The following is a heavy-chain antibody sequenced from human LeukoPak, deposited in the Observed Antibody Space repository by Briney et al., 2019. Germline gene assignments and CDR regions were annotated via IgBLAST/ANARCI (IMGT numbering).Heavy chain of an antibody. CDR3: AREYYYDSSGYYPPHAFDI. CDR1: GGSISTYY. J-gene: IGHJ3*02. CDR2: IYYSGST. D-gene: IGHD3-22*01. V-gene: IGHV4-59*01. Sequence: SETLSLTCTVSGGSISTYYWSWIRQPLGKGLEWIGYIYYSGSTNYNPSLKSRVTISVDTSKKQFSLKLSSVTAADTAVYYCAREYYYDSSGYYPPHAFDIWGQGTMVTVSS.